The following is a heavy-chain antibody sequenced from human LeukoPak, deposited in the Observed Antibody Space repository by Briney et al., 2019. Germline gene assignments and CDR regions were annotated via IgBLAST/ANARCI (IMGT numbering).Heavy chain of an antibody. V-gene: IGHV3-7*01. CDR3: ARGYTAMVTDY. J-gene: IGHJ4*02. CDR2: IKQDGSEK. CDR1: GFTFSSSW. D-gene: IGHD5-18*01. Sequence: GGSLRLSCVASGFTFSSSWMSWVRQAPGKGLEWVANIKQDGSEKSYVESVRGRFTISRDNAKNSLYLQLNSLRAEDTAVYYCARGYTAMVTDYWGQGTLVTVSS.